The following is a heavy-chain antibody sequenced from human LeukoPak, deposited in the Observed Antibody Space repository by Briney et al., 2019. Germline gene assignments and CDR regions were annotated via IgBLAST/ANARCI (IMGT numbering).Heavy chain of an antibody. Sequence: SETLSLTCAVYGGSFCGYYWSWIRQPTGKGLEWIGEINHSRSTKYNPSLKSRVTISVDTSKNQFSLKLSSVTAADTAVYYCARRFGRKFGERFYYYHYMDVWGKGTTVTISS. CDR2: INHSRST. D-gene: IGHD3-10*01. CDR3: ARRFGRKFGERFYYYHYMDV. J-gene: IGHJ6*03. V-gene: IGHV4-34*01. CDR1: GGSFCGYY.